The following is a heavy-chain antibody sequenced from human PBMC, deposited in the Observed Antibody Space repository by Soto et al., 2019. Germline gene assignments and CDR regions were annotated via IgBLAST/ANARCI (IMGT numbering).Heavy chain of an antibody. CDR2: IYHGGTT. CDR1: GYSISSGSY. V-gene: IGHV4-38-2*02. D-gene: IGHD6-19*01. CDR3: ARVHVMVVAGSTFDY. J-gene: IGHJ4*01. Sequence: SEPLSLTCTVFGYSISSGSYWAWIRQLPGKGPEWIASIYHGGTTFYNPSLKSRITISVDTSNNQFSLKLTSVTAADTAVYYCARVHVMVVAGSTFDYWGHGTLVTVSA.